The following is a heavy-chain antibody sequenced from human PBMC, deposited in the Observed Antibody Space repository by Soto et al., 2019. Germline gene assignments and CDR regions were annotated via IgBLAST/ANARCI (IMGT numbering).Heavy chain of an antibody. CDR3: ARVIKRNSTPLINYYGSGRPPLYYFDY. D-gene: IGHD3-10*01. Sequence: SETLSLTCAVYGGSFSGYYWSWIRQPPGKGLEWIGEINHSGSTNYNPSLKSRVTISVDTSKNQFSLKLGPVTPADTAVYYCARVIKRNSTPLINYYGSGRPPLYYFDYWGQGTLVTVSS. CDR1: GGSFSGYY. CDR2: INHSGST. V-gene: IGHV4-34*01. J-gene: IGHJ4*02.